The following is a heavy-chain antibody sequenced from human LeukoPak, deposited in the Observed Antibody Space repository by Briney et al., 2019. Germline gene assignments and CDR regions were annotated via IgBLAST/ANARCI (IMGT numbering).Heavy chain of an antibody. CDR2: IYYSGST. V-gene: IGHV4-39*07. D-gene: IGHD2-15*01. J-gene: IGHJ4*02. CDR1: GGSIRSSSYY. Sequence: SETLSLTCTVSGGSIRSSSYYWGWIRQPPGKGLEWIGTIYYSGSTYYNPSLKSRVTVSVDTSKNQFSLKLSSVTAADTAVYYCAGCSGASCYYITSPLYFDYWGQGTLVTVSS. CDR3: AGCSGASCYYITSPLYFDY.